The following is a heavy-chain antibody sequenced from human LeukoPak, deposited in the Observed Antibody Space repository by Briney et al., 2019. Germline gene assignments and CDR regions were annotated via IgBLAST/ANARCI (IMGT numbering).Heavy chain of an antibody. D-gene: IGHD6-13*01. CDR3: AREYYSSSWPTLDY. CDR1: GGTFSSYA. CDR2: IIPIFGTA. J-gene: IGHJ4*02. V-gene: IGHV1-69*01. Sequence: ASVKVSCKASGGTFSSYAISWVRQAPGQGLEWMGGIIPIFGTANYAQKFQGRVTITADESTSTAYMELSRLRSDDTAVYYCAREYYSSSWPTLDYWGQGTLVTVSS.